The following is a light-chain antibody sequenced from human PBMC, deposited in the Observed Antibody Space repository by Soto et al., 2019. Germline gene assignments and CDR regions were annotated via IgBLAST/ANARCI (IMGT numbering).Light chain of an antibody. J-gene: IGKJ5*01. V-gene: IGKV1-39*01. Sequence: DIQMTQSPSSVSASVGDRVTITCRASQGICSFLNWYRQKPGKAPTLLIYAASTLQTGVPSRFSGSGSGTDFTLTISSLQPEDFATYYCQQSYSSITFSHGTRLEIK. CDR2: AAS. CDR3: QQSYSSIT. CDR1: QGICSF.